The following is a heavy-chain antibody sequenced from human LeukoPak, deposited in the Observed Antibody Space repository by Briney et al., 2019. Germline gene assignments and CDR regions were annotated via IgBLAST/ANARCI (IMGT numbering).Heavy chain of an antibody. CDR3: ARHRSPSYLVRKNCSSTSCYMSVGFSP. Sequence: SETLSLTCAVYGGSFSGYYWSWIRQPPGKGLEWIGEINHSGSTNYNPSLKSRVTISVDTSKNQFSLKLSSVTAADTAVYYCARHRSPSYLVRKNCSSTSCYMSVGFSPWGQGTMVTVSS. CDR1: GGSFSGYY. D-gene: IGHD2-2*02. J-gene: IGHJ3*01. V-gene: IGHV4-34*01. CDR2: INHSGST.